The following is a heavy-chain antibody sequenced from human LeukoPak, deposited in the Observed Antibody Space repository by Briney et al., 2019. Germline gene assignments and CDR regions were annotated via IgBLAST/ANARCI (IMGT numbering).Heavy chain of an antibody. J-gene: IGHJ4*02. V-gene: IGHV4-59*01. CDR3: ANAVTAIPGYFDY. CDR1: GGSISSYY. Sequence: PSETLSLTCTVSGGSISSYYWSWIRQPPGKGLEWIGYIYYSGSTNYNPSLKSRVTISVDTSKNQFSLKLSSVTAADTAVYYCANAVTAIPGYFDYWGQGTLVTVSS. CDR2: IYYSGST. D-gene: IGHD2-21*02.